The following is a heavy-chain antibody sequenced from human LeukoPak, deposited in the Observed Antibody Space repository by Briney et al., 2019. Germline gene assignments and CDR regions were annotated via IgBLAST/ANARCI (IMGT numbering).Heavy chain of an antibody. J-gene: IGHJ4*02. D-gene: IGHD2-2*01. Sequence: GGSLRLSCAASGFSFNIYAMSWVRQAPGKGLEWVSGISGSGATTYYADSVKGRFAVSRDNSKSTLYLQMSSLRAKDTAVYYCAKDRDCTSSCCYFDYWGQGTLVTVSS. CDR2: ISGSGATT. V-gene: IGHV3-23*01. CDR1: GFSFNIYA. CDR3: AKDRDCTSSCCYFDY.